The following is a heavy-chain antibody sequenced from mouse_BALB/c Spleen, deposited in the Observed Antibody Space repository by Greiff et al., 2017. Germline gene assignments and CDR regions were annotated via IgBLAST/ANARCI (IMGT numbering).Heavy chain of an antibody. CDR2: ISYSGST. D-gene: IGHD2-1*01. V-gene: IGHV3-2*02. CDR3: ARVYYGNSLWYFDV. Sequence: ESGPGLVKPSQSLSLTCTVTGYSITSDYAWNWIRQFPGNKLEWMGYISYSGSTSYNPSLKSRISITRDTSKNQFFLQLNSVTTEDTATYYCARVYYGNSLWYFDVWGAGTTVTVSS. CDR1: GYSITSDYA. J-gene: IGHJ1*01.